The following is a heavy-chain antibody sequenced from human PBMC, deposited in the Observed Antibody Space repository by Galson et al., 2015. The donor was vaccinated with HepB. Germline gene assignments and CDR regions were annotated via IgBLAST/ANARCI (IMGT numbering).Heavy chain of an antibody. D-gene: IGHD6-19*01. J-gene: IGHJ4*02. CDR1: GFTFSGSA. CDR3: TRPSSVAGTRGENFDY. CDR2: IRSKANSYAT. Sequence: SLRLSCAASGFTFSGSAMHWVRQASGKGLEWVGRIRSKANSYATAYAASVKGRFTISRDDSKNTAYLQMNSLKTEDTAVYYCTRPSSVAGTRGENFDYWGQGTLVTVSS. V-gene: IGHV3-73*01.